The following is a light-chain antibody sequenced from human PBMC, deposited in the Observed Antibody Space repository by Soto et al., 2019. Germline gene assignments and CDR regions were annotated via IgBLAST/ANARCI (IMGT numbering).Light chain of an antibody. CDR2: DAS. V-gene: IGKV1-5*01. CDR3: QQYNSYYPLT. J-gene: IGKJ4*01. Sequence: DIQITQSPSTLSASGGDRVTITFRASQSISSWLAWYQQKPGKAPKLLIYDASSLESGVPSSFSGSGSGTEFTLTISSLQHDDFANYYCQQYNSYYPLTFGGGTKVDIK. CDR1: QSISSW.